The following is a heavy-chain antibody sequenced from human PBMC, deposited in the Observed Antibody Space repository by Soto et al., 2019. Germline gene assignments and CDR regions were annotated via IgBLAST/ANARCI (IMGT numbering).Heavy chain of an antibody. CDR1: GGSISSGDYC. V-gene: IGHV4-30-4*01. J-gene: IGHJ5*02. CDR2: IYYSGST. Sequence: SETLSLTCTVSGGSISSGDYCWSWIRQPPGKGLEWIGYIYYSGSTYYNPSLKSRVTISVDTSKNQFSLKLSSVTAADTAVYYCARRYCTNGVCFRRHNWFDPWGQGTLVTVSS. D-gene: IGHD2-8*01. CDR3: ARRYCTNGVCFRRHNWFDP.